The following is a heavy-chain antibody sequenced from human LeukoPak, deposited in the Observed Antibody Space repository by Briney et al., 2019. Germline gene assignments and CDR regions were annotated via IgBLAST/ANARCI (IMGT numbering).Heavy chain of an antibody. V-gene: IGHV4-39*01. Sequence: PSETLSLTCTVSGGSISSSNNYWSWIRQPPGKELEWIASINYSGSTYYNPSLKSPVTISVDTSKNQFSLRLSSVTAADTAVYYCARGGKQQLVRTYYFDYWGQGALVTVSS. J-gene: IGHJ4*02. D-gene: IGHD6-13*01. CDR1: GGSISSSNNY. CDR2: INYSGST. CDR3: ARGGKQQLVRTYYFDY.